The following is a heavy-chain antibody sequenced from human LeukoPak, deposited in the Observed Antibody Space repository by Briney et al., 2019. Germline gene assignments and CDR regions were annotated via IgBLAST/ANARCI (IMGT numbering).Heavy chain of an antibody. Sequence: GESLKISCKGSGYRFTSYWIGWVRQMPGKGLEWMGIIYPGDSDTRYSPSFQGQVTISADKSISTADLQWSSLKASDTAMYYCARRYSSSSGASDAFDIWDQGTMVTVSS. V-gene: IGHV5-51*01. CDR2: IYPGDSDT. J-gene: IGHJ3*02. CDR1: GYRFTSYW. D-gene: IGHD6-6*01. CDR3: ARRYSSSSGASDAFDI.